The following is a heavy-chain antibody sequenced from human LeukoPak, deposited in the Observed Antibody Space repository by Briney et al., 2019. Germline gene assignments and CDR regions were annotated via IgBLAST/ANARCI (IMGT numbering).Heavy chain of an antibody. CDR1: GYTFTSYG. Sequence: ASVKVSCKASGYTFTSYGIGWVRQAPGQGLEWMGWISAYNGNTNYAQKLQGRVTMTTDTSTSTAYMELRSLRSDDTAVYYCARGYDFWSGYQSRWFDPWGQGTLVTVSS. J-gene: IGHJ5*02. V-gene: IGHV1-18*01. CDR3: ARGYDFWSGYQSRWFDP. CDR2: ISAYNGNT. D-gene: IGHD3-3*01.